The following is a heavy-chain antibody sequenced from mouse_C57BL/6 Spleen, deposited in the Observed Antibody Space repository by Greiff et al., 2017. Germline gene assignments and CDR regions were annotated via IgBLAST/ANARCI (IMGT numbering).Heavy chain of an antibody. CDR2: INPYNGGT. V-gene: IGHV1-19*01. CDR1: GYTFTDYY. Sequence: VQLQQSGPVLVKPGASVKMSCKASGYTFTDYYMNWVKQSHGKSLEWIGVINPYNGGTSYNQKFKGKATLTVDKSSSTAYMELNSLTSEDSAVYYCARGNYYGSSGFAYWGQGTLVTVSA. D-gene: IGHD1-1*01. J-gene: IGHJ3*01. CDR3: ARGNYYGSSGFAY.